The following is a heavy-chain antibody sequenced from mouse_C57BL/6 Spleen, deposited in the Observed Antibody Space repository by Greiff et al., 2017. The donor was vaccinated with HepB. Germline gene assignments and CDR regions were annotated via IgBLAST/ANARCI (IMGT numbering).Heavy chain of an antibody. Sequence: VQLQQSGAELVRPGTSVKVSCKASGYAFTNYLIEWVKQRPGQGLEWIGVINPGSGGTNYNEKFKGKATLTADKSSSTAYMQLSSLTSEDSAVYFCARRDSLRYAMDYWGQGTSVTVSS. D-gene: IGHD3-3*01. CDR2: INPGSGGT. V-gene: IGHV1-54*01. CDR3: ARRDSLRYAMDY. J-gene: IGHJ4*01. CDR1: GYAFTNYL.